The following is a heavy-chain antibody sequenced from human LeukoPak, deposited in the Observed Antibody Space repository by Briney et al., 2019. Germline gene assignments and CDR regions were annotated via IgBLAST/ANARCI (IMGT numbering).Heavy chain of an antibody. CDR1: GGSISSSSYY. V-gene: IGHV4-39*07. Sequence: PSETLSLTCTVSGGSISSSSYYWGWIRQPPGKGLEWIGSIYYSGSTYYNPSLKSRVTISVDTSKNQFSLKLSSVTAADTAVYYCARVTLTNTLDPDPWGQGTLVTVSS. J-gene: IGHJ5*02. D-gene: IGHD1-1*01. CDR2: IYYSGST. CDR3: ARVTLTNTLDPDP.